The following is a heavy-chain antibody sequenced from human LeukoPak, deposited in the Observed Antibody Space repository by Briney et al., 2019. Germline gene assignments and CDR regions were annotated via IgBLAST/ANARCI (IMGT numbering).Heavy chain of an antibody. CDR1: GGSISSYY. Sequence: SETLSLTCTVSGGSISSYYWSWIRQPAGKGLEWIGRIYTSGSTNYNPSLKSRVTMSVDTSKNQFSLKLSSVTAADTAVYYCARGFSLTNGDWFDPWGRGTLVTVSS. CDR3: ARGFSLTNGDWFDP. V-gene: IGHV4-4*07. J-gene: IGHJ5*02. D-gene: IGHD2-8*01. CDR2: IYTSGST.